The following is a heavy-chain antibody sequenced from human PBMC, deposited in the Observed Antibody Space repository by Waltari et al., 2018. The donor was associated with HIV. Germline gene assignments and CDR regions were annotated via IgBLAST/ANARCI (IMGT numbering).Heavy chain of an antibody. CDR2: IYSGGST. CDR1: GFTVSSNY. Sequence: LRLSCAASGFTVSSNYMSWVRQAPGQGLEWVSVIYSGGSTFYADSVQGRFTISRDNAKNTLFLQLNSLRAEDTAVYYCARDRGDSFFPYWGQGTLVTVSS. CDR3: ARDRGDSFFPY. D-gene: IGHD5-18*01. V-gene: IGHV3-53*01. J-gene: IGHJ4*02.